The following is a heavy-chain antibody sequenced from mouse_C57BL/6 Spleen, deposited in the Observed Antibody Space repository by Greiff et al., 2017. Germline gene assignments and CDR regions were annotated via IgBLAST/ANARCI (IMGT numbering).Heavy chain of an antibody. CDR2: IYPGDGDT. CDR1: GYAFSSYW. J-gene: IGHJ4*01. CDR3: ARDGSSYGDAMDY. Sequence: VQLQQSGAELVKPGASVKISCKASGYAFSSYWMNWVKQRPGKGLEWIGQIYPGDGDTNYNGKFKGKATLTADKSSSTAYMQLSSLTSEDSAVYFCARDGSSYGDAMDYWGQGTSVTVSS. V-gene: IGHV1-80*01. D-gene: IGHD1-1*01.